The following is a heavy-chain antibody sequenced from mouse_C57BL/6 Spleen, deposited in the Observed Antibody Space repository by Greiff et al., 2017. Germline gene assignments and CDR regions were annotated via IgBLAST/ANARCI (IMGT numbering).Heavy chain of an antibody. CDR3: ARVLITTVHRFAY. CDR2: IYPGSGST. CDR1: GYTFTSYW. D-gene: IGHD1-1*01. V-gene: IGHV1-55*01. J-gene: IGHJ3*01. Sequence: QVQLKQPGAELVKPGASVKMSCKASGYTFTSYWITWVKQRPGQGLEWIGDIYPGSGSTNYNEKFKSKATLTVDTSSSTAYMQLSSLTSEDSAVYYCARVLITTVHRFAYWGQGTLVTVSA.